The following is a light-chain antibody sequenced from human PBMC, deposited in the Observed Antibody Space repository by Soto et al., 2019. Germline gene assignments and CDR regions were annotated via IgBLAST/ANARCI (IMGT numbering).Light chain of an antibody. CDR1: SSDVGYYDY. J-gene: IGLJ3*02. CDR3: QSYDSSNRV. Sequence: QSALTQPPSASGSPGQSVTISCTGTSSDVGYYDYVSWYQQHPGKAPKLLIFAVNKRPSGVPDRFSGSIDSSSNSASLTISGLKTEDEADYYCQSYDSSNRVFGGGTKVTVL. CDR2: AVN. V-gene: IGLV2-8*01.